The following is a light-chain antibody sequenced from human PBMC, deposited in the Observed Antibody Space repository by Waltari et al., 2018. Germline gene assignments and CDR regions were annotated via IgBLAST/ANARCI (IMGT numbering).Light chain of an antibody. J-gene: IGLJ3*02. Sequence: QSALTQPASVSGSPGQSLTISCTGTSSDVGGYHYVSWYQQHPGKAPKLMIYEVSNRPSGVSNRFSGSKSGNTASLTISGLQAEDEADYYCSSYTSSSTLWVFGGGTKLTVL. V-gene: IGLV2-14*01. CDR1: SSDVGGYHY. CDR3: SSYTSSSTLWV. CDR2: EVS.